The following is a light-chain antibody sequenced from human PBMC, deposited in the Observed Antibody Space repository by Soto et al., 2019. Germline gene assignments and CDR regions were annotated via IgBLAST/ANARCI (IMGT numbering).Light chain of an antibody. CDR3: QQTYIIPPRT. Sequence: DIQMTQSPSSLSASVGDRVTITCRASQSISIYLNWYQQKPGKAPKLLIYAAYNLQSGVPSRFSGSGSGTDFTLTISSLQPEDFATYYWQQTYIIPPRTFGGGTKVQIK. CDR1: QSISIY. CDR2: AAY. V-gene: IGKV1-39*01. J-gene: IGKJ4*01.